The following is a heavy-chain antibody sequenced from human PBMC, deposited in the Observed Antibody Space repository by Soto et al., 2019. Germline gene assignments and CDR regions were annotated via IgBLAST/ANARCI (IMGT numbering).Heavy chain of an antibody. CDR2: IVVGSGNT. V-gene: IGHV1-58*01. D-gene: IGHD6-19*01. CDR1: GFTFTSSA. J-gene: IGHJ6*02. Sequence: ASVKVSCKASGFTFTSSAVQWVRQARGQRLEWIGWIVVGSGNTNYAQRFQERVTITRDMSTSTAYMELSSLRSEDTAVYYCAAPDLDGGWYYYYYAMDVWGQGTTVTVYS. CDR3: AAPDLDGGWYYYYYAMDV.